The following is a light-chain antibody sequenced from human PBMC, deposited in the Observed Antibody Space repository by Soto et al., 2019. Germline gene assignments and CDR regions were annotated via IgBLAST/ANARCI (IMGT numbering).Light chain of an antibody. CDR2: DAS. J-gene: IGKJ1*01. CDR3: QQYKSYWT. CDR1: QSISSW. V-gene: IGKV1-5*01. Sequence: DIQMTQSPSTLSASVGDRVTITCRASQSISSWLAWYQQKPGKATKLLIYDASTLERGVPSRFSGSGSGTEFTLTISSLQPDDFATYYCQQYKSYWTFSQGTKVDIK.